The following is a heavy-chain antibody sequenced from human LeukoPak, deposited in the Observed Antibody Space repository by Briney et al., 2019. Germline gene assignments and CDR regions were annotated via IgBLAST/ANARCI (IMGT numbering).Heavy chain of an antibody. CDR2: ISDPHSGSQT. CDR1: GFTASSNY. J-gene: IGHJ4*02. CDR3: TTRLQHHFDY. D-gene: IGHD2-15*01. V-gene: IGHV3-23*01. Sequence: GGSLRLSCASSGFTASSNYMSWVRQAPGKGLELVSTISDPHSGSQTHYADSVKGRFTISRDDSQHTVYLQMDSLRAEDTAVYYCTTRLQHHFDYWGQGTQVTVSS.